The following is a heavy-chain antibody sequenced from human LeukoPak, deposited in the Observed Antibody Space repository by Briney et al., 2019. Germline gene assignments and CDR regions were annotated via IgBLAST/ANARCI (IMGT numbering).Heavy chain of an antibody. D-gene: IGHD3-16*02. CDR3: ARTYYVWGSYRETYNWFDP. Sequence: SVKVSCKASGGTFSSYAISWVRQAPGQGLEWMGGIIPIFGTANYAQKFQGRVTITADESTSTAYMELSSLRSEDTAVYYCARTYYVWGSYRETYNWFDPWGQGTLVTVSS. J-gene: IGHJ5*02. CDR1: GGTFSSYA. V-gene: IGHV1-69*13. CDR2: IIPIFGTA.